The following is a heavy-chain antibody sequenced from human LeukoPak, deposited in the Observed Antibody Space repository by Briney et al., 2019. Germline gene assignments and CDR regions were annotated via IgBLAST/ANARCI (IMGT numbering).Heavy chain of an antibody. CDR1: GFTFSSYA. J-gene: IGHJ4*02. CDR2: ISGSGGST. V-gene: IGHV3-23*01. D-gene: IGHD3-9*01. CDR3: ARDYDILTGYFRGGFDY. Sequence: GGSLCLSCAASGFTFSSYAMSWVRQAPGKGLEWVSAISGSGGSTYYADSVKGRFTISRDNSKNTLYLQMNSLRAEDTAVYYCARDYDILTGYFRGGFDYWGQGTLVTVSS.